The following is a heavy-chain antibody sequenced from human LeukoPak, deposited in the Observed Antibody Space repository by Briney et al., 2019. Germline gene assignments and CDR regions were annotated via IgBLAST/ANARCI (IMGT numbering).Heavy chain of an antibody. Sequence: SETLSLTCAVYGGSFSGYYWSWIRQPPGKGLEWIGEINHSGSTNYNPSLKSRVTISVDTSKNQFSLKLSSVTAADTAVYYCASLSRDGYNFGYYFDYWGQGTLVTVSS. D-gene: IGHD5-24*01. CDR3: ASLSRDGYNFGYYFDY. CDR1: GGSFSGYY. V-gene: IGHV4-34*01. J-gene: IGHJ4*02. CDR2: INHSGST.